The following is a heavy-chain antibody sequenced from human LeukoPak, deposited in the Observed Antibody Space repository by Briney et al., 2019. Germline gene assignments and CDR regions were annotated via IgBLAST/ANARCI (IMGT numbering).Heavy chain of an antibody. V-gene: IGHV4-34*01. Sequence: PSETLSLTCAVYGGSFSGYYWSWIRQPPGKGLEWIGEINHSGSTNYNPSLKSRVTISVDTSKNQFSLKLSSVTAADTAVYYCAKDRPGYDSSGYSVGFDYWGQGTLVTVSS. CDR1: GGSFSGYY. D-gene: IGHD3-22*01. CDR2: INHSGST. CDR3: AKDRPGYDSSGYSVGFDY. J-gene: IGHJ4*02.